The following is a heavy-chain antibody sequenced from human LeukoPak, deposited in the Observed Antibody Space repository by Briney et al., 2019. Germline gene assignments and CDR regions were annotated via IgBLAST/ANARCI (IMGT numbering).Heavy chain of an antibody. CDR1: GFTFGNYG. Sequence: GGSLRLSCAVSGFTFGNYGMHWVRQAPGKGLEWVALISSDGSGEYYAGSVKGRFTISRDNSKITVYLQMNSLKAEDTAVYYCAKELYNYGDYGAEGLDVGGQGTTVTVS. J-gene: IGHJ6*02. CDR2: ISSDGSGE. D-gene: IGHD4-17*01. V-gene: IGHV3-30*18. CDR3: AKELYNYGDYGAEGLDV.